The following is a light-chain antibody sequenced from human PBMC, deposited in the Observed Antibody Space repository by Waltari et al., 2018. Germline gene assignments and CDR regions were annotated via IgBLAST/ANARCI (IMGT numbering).Light chain of an antibody. J-gene: IGKJ4*01. V-gene: IGKV1-39*01. CDR1: QSITTY. Sequence: DIQMTQSPSSLSASIGDRVPITCRASQSITTYLNGYQQKPGKAPKLLIYAASSLQSGVPSRFSGSGSGTDFTLTISSLQPEDFATYSCQESYKTPPTFGGGTKVEIK. CDR2: AAS. CDR3: QESYKTPPT.